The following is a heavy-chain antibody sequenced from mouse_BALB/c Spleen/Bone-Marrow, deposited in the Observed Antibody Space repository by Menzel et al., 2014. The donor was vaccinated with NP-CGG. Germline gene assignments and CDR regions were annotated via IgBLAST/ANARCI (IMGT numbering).Heavy chain of an antibody. Sequence: EVKLMESGGGLVQPGGSLRLSCATSGFTFTDYYMNWVRQPPGKALEWLGFIRNKAYSYTTEYSASVKGRFTISRDNSQSILYHQMNTLRAEDSATYYCARDMGGLLFDYWGQGTTLTISS. CDR1: GFTFTDYY. CDR3: ARDMGGLLFDY. D-gene: IGHD2-3*01. CDR2: IRNKAYSYTT. J-gene: IGHJ2*01. V-gene: IGHV7-3*02.